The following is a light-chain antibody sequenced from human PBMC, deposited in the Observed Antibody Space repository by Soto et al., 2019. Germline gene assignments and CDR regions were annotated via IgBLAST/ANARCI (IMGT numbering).Light chain of an antibody. CDR2: GAS. J-gene: IGKJ2*01. CDR1: QSVSGSY. CDR3: LQYGSSPPYT. V-gene: IGKV3-20*01. Sequence: EMVVTQSPGALSLSPGERATLSCRASQSVSGSYLAWYQLKPGQAPRHLIYGASIRSTGRPHRFSGSRSETDFSLTISRLEPQDFAVYYCLQYGSSPPYTFGQGTKLEI.